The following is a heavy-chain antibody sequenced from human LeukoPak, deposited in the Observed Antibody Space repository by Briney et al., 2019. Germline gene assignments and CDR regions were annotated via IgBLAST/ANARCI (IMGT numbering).Heavy chain of an antibody. CDR3: ARNNYASYYFDY. CDR2: IRYDGSNK. J-gene: IGHJ4*02. Sequence: GGSLRLSCAASGFTFGSYSMNWVRQAPGKGLEWVAFIRYDGSNKYYADFVKGRFTISRDNSKNTLYLQMSSLRADDTAVYYCARNNYASYYFDYWGQGTLVTVSS. V-gene: IGHV3-30*02. D-gene: IGHD1/OR15-1a*01. CDR1: GFTFGSYS.